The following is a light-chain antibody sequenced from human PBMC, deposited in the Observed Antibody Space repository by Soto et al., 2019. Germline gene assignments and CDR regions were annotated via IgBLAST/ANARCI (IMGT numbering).Light chain of an antibody. CDR2: GAS. Sequence: EIVLTQSPATLSVSPVERATLSCRASQSVSSYLAWYQQKPGQAPRLLIYGASSRATGIPDRFSGSGSGTDFTLTISRLEPEDFAVYYCQQYGSSDGTCGQGTKGDIK. CDR1: QSVSSY. J-gene: IGKJ1*01. V-gene: IGKV3-20*01. CDR3: QQYGSSDGT.